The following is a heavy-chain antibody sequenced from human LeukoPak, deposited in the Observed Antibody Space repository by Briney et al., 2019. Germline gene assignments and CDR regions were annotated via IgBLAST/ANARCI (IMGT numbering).Heavy chain of an antibody. CDR2: MNPNSGNT. J-gene: IGHJ4*02. CDR3: ARGYYGDYLGGY. V-gene: IGHV1-8*02. CDR1: GYTFTSYD. D-gene: IGHD4-17*01. Sequence: ASVKVSCKASGYTFTSYDINWVRQATGQGLEWMGWMNPNSGNTGYAQKLQGRVTMTTDTSTSTAYMELRSLRSDDTAVYYCARGYYGDYLGGYWGQGTLVTVSS.